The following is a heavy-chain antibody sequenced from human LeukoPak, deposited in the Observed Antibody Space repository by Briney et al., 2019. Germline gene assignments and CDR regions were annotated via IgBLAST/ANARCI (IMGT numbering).Heavy chain of an antibody. Sequence: PGGSLRLSCAASGFTFSSYWMHWVRQAPGKGLVWVSRMNSDGSSTSYADSVKGRFTISRDNAKNTLYLQMNSLRAEDTAVYYCARVNPEKYFDLWGRGTLVTVSS. CDR3: ARVNPEKYFDL. CDR1: GFTFSSYW. V-gene: IGHV3-74*01. CDR2: MNSDGSST. J-gene: IGHJ2*01.